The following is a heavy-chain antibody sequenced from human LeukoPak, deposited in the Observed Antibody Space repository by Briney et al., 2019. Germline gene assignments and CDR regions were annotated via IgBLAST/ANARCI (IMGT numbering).Heavy chain of an antibody. CDR1: GFTFSTYW. CDR2: IYYSGST. V-gene: IGHV4-39*02. J-gene: IGHJ6*02. D-gene: IGHD6-13*01. Sequence: GSLRLSCAASGFTFSTYWMSWVRQAPGKGLEWIGSIYYSGSTYYNPSLKSRVTISVDTSKNQFSLKLSSVTAADTAVYYCARERQQLVPGYYYYGMDVWGQGTTVTVSS. CDR3: ARERQQLVPGYYYYGMDV.